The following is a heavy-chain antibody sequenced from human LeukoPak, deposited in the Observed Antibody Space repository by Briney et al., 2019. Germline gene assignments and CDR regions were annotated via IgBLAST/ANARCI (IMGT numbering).Heavy chain of an antibody. J-gene: IGHJ4*02. D-gene: IGHD2-21*02. CDR2: ISGTSGTI. CDR3: AKRLGDPRAFDY. Sequence: GGSLRLSCVASGFTFSNYAMSWGCQAPGKGLQWVSGISGTSGTINYAAPVKGRFTISRDNSKNTLYLQMNSLRVDDMAVYYCAKRLGDPRAFDYWGQGTLVTVSS. CDR1: GFTFSNYA. V-gene: IGHV3-23*01.